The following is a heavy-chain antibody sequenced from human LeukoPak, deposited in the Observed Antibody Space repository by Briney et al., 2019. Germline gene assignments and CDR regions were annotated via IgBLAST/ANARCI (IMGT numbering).Heavy chain of an antibody. CDR1: GVTVSNNY. D-gene: IGHD4-17*01. J-gene: IGHJ4*02. V-gene: IGHV3-66*01. Sequence: GGSLRLSCAASGVTVSNNYMSWVRQAPGKALEWVSVIYSGGSTYYADSVKGRFTISRDKSKNTVYLQMNSLRAEDTAVYYCARNVPVTTLGYWGQGTPVTVSS. CDR2: IYSGGST. CDR3: ARNVPVTTLGY.